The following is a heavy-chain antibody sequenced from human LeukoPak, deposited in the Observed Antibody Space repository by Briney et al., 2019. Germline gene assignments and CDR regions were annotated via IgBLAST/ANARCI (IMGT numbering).Heavy chain of an antibody. CDR3: ARVDYGDYFGY. J-gene: IGHJ4*02. V-gene: IGHV4-39*01. CDR1: GVSISSSNSY. Sequence: SETLSLTCTVSGVSISSSNSYWGWIRQPPGKGLEWIGSIYYSGNTYYNASLKSQVSISIDTSKNQFSLRLTSVTAADTAVYYCARVDYGDYFGYWGQGTLVTVSS. CDR2: IYYSGNT. D-gene: IGHD3-16*01.